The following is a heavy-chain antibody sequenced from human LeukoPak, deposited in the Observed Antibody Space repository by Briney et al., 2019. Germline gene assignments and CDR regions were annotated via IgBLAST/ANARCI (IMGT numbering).Heavy chain of an antibody. D-gene: IGHD6-25*01. CDR1: GFTFSNYV. CDR3: VKEPTSYSSGWYFQH. CDR2: VSPDGSTK. Sequence: PGGSLRLSCAASGFTFSNYVMQWVRQAPGKGLEWVAVVSPDGSTKFYADSVKGRFTISRDNSKDTLDLQMYSLRAEDTAVYYCVKEPTSYSSGWYFQHWGQGTLVTVSS. J-gene: IGHJ1*01. V-gene: IGHV3-30*18.